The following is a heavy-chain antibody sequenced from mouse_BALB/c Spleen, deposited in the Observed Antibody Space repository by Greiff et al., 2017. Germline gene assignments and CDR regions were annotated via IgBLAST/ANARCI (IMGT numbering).Heavy chain of an antibody. V-gene: IGHV14-3*02. J-gene: IGHJ3*01. CDR1: GFNIKDTY. CDR2: IGPANGNT. CDR3: YQSPRVENAWFAY. Sequence: EVKLLESGAELVKPGGSVKLSCAASGFNIKDTYMHWVKQSPEKGLEWVGRIGPANGNTKYDPKLQGKDTITTDTTYNTTYLQLSSLTSGDTAVYYCYQSPRVENAWFAYWGQGTMLTVS. D-gene: IGHD1-1*01.